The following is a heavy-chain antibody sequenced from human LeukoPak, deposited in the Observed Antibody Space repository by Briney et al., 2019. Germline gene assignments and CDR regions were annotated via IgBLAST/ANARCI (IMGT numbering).Heavy chain of an antibody. D-gene: IGHD6-13*01. V-gene: IGHV3-21*01. CDR3: ARGRRNSSNPVDY. J-gene: IGHJ4*02. CDR1: GFTFSSYS. CDR2: ISSSSSYI. Sequence: PGGSLRLSCAASGFTFSSYSMNWVRQAPGKGLEWVSSISSSSSYIYYADSVKGRFTISRDNAKNSLYLQMNSLRAEDTAVYYCARGRRNSSNPVDYWGQGTLVTVSS.